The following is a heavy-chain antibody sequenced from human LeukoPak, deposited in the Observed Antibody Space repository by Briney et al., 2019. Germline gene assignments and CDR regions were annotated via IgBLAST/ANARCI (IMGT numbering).Heavy chain of an antibody. CDR3: ARVSRYSSLNDP. Sequence: SETLSLTCTVSDNSISSYYWSWIRQPPGKGLEWIGYIYYSGSTNYNPSLKSRVTISVDTSKNQFSLKLSSVTAADTAVYYCARVSRYSSLNDPWGQGTLVTVSS. J-gene: IGHJ5*02. CDR1: DNSISSYY. V-gene: IGHV4-59*01. D-gene: IGHD6-13*01. CDR2: IYYSGST.